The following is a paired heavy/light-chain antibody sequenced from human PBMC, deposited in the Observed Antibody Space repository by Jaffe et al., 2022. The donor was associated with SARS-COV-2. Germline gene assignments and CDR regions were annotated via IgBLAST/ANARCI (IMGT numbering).Heavy chain of an antibody. CDR1: GDSVSTNSYT. J-gene: IGHJ4*02. Sequence: QVQLQQSGPGLVKPSQTLSLTCAISGDSVSTNSYTWNWIRQSPSRGLEWLARTYYRSKWYTDSAASVKSRLTVNPDTSKNQLSLQLNSVTPEDSAVYYCARLGTGYFDFWGQGTLVTVSS. CDR3: ARLGTGYFDF. V-gene: IGHV6-1*01. CDR2: TYYRSKWYT. D-gene: IGHD3-10*01.
Light chain of an antibody. CDR1: QSVLYSSNNKNY. V-gene: IGKV4-1*01. CDR3: QQSYSIPYT. J-gene: IGKJ2*01. Sequence: DIVMTQSPDSLAVSLGERATINCKSSQSVLYSSNNKNYLAWFQQKPGQPPKVLIYWASTRESGVPDRFSGSGSGTDFTLTISSLQAEDVAVYYCQQSYSIPYTFGQGTRLEI. CDR2: WAS.